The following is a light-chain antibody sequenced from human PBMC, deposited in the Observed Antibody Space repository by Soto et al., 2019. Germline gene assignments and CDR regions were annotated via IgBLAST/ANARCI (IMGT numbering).Light chain of an antibody. Sequence: EIVITQSPATLSVCPGRGATLSCRAGQSVSSNLVWYQQKPGQAPRLLIYGASTRATGIPARFSGSGSGTDFTLTISRLEPEDFAVYFCQQHGGSPTWTFGQGTKVDIK. CDR2: GAS. J-gene: IGKJ1*01. V-gene: IGKV3-20*01. CDR3: QQHGGSPTWT. CDR1: QSVSSN.